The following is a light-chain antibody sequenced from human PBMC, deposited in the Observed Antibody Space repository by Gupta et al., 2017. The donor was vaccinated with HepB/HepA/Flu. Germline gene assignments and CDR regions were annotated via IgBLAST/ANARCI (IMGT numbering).Light chain of an antibody. CDR2: AAS. CDR3: QQCYTAPWT. J-gene: IGKJ1*01. CDR1: QNIRNY. Sequence: IPMTQSPSSMSASVGDRVTITCRASQNIRNYLQWYQQKPGKVPGLLSYAASTLQSGVPSRFSGSGSGTDFTRTITSLQPEDFATYYCQQCYTAPWTFGQGSKVDIK. V-gene: IGKV1-39*01.